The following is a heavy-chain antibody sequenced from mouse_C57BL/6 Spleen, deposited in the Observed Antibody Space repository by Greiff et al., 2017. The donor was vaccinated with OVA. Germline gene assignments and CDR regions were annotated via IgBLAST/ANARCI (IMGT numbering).Heavy chain of an antibody. J-gene: IGHJ2*01. V-gene: IGHV1-50*01. CDR1: GYTFTSYW. D-gene: IGHD1-1*01. CDR3: ARITTVVATGDY. CDR2: IDPSDSYT. Sequence: QVQLKQPGAELVKPGASVKLSCKASGYTFTSYWMQWVKQRPGQGLEWIGEIDPSDSYTNYNQKFKGKATLTVDTSSSTAYMQLSSLTSEDSAVYYCARITTVVATGDYWGQGTTLTVSS.